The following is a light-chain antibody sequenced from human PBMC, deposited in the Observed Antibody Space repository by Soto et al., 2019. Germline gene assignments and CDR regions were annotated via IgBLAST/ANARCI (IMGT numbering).Light chain of an antibody. J-gene: IGLJ3*02. V-gene: IGLV1-51*02. CDR2: ENH. CDR1: SSNIGNHY. CDR3: GTWDSSLGAWV. Sequence: QSVLMQPPSVSAAPGQKVTISCSGSSSNIGNHYVSWYQYLPGTAPKLLIFENHKRPSTIPDRFSASKSGTSATLGITGLQTGDEAEYFCGTWDSSLGAWVFGGGTKLTVL.